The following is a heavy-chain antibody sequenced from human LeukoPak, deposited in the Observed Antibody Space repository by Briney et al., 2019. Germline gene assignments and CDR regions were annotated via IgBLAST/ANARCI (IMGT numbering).Heavy chain of an antibody. V-gene: IGHV1-2*04. D-gene: IGHD3-22*01. CDR1: GYTFTGYY. J-gene: IGHJ6*02. CDR2: INPNSGGT. CDR3: ARDLPYYYGSSGNYYYYYGMDV. Sequence: ASVKVSCKASGYTFTGYYMHWVRQAPGQGLEWMGWINPNSGGTNYAQKFQGWVTMTRDTSISTAYMELSRLRSDDTAVYYCARDLPYYYGSSGNYYYYYGMDVWGQGTTVTVSS.